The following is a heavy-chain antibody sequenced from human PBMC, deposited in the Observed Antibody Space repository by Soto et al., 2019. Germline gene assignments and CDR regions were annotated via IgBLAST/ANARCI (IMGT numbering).Heavy chain of an antibody. CDR1: GGSISSYY. CDR2: IYYSGST. D-gene: IGHD6-19*01. Sequence: SDTLSLTRAVPGGSISSYYWSWIQQPPGKGLEWSGSIYYSGSTNYNPPLKSRVTLSVDTSKNQFSLKLSSVTAADTAVYYCAKARLGWLAPLGMDVWGQGTTVTVSS. CDR3: AKARLGWLAPLGMDV. V-gene: IGHV4-59*07. J-gene: IGHJ6*02.